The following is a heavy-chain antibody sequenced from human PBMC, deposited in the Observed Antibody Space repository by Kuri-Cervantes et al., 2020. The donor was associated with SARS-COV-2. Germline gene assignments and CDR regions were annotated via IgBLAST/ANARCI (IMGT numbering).Heavy chain of an antibody. CDR1: GFTFSSYG. J-gene: IGHJ6*03. CDR2: ISYDGSNK. CDR3: ANNWLFPGDYYYYMDV. D-gene: IGHD3-9*01. Sequence: GESLKISCAASGFTFSSYGMHWVRQAPGKGLEWVAVISYDGSNKYYADSVKGRFTISRDNSKNTLYLQMNSLRAEDTAVYYCANNWLFPGDYYYYMDVWGKGTTVTVSS. V-gene: IGHV3-30*18.